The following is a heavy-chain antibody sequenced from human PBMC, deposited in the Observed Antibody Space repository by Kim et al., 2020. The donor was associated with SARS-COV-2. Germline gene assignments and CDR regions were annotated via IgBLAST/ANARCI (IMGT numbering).Heavy chain of an antibody. J-gene: IGHJ5*02. V-gene: IGHV4-59*13. CDR3: ARNSYYYGSGRFDP. CDR2: IYYSGST. D-gene: IGHD3-10*01. Sequence: SETLSLTCTVSGGSISSYYWSWIRQPPGKGLEWIGYIYYSGSTNYNPSLKSRVTISVDTSKNQFSLKLSSVTAADTAVYYCARNSYYYGSGRFDPWCQGTLVTVSS. CDR1: GGSISSYY.